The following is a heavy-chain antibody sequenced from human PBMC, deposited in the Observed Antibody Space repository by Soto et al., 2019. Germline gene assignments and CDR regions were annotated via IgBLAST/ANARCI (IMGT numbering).Heavy chain of an antibody. J-gene: IGHJ4*02. D-gene: IGHD2-2*01. CDR1: GYRFPTYW. Sequence: GASLKISCKTSGYRFPTYWIGWVRQMPGKGLEWMGIIYPGDSDTRYSPSCQGQVTISVDKSFSATYLQWNSLKASDSAMYYCARLGKASTPTSGYYFYGWGRGTLVTLSS. CDR3: ARLGKASTPTSGYYFYG. V-gene: IGHV5-51*01. CDR2: IYPGDSDT.